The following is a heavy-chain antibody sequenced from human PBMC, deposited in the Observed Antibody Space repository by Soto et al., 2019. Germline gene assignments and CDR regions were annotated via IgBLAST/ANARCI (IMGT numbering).Heavy chain of an antibody. V-gene: IGHV1-69*02. Sequence: ASVKVSCKASGGTFSSYTISWVRQAPGQGLEWMGRIIPILGIANYAQKFQGRVTITADKSTSTAYIELSSLGSEDTAVYYCARAAYDHSGYDSWGQGTLVTVSS. CDR2: IIPILGIA. D-gene: IGHD5-12*01. CDR3: ARAAYDHSGYDS. J-gene: IGHJ5*02. CDR1: GGTFSSYT.